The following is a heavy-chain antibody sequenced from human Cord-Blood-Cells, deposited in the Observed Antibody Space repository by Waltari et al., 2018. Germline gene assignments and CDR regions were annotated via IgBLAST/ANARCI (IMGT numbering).Heavy chain of an antibody. CDR2: INHSGST. Sequence: QVQLQQWGAGLLKPSETLSLTCAVYGGSFSGYYWSWIRQPPGKGLEWIGEINHSGSTNYNPSLKSRVTISVDTSKSQFSLKLSSVTAADTAVYYCARGGGDYGDYDAFDIWGQGTMVTVSS. CDR1: GGSFSGYY. CDR3: ARGGGDYGDYDAFDI. J-gene: IGHJ3*02. D-gene: IGHD4-17*01. V-gene: IGHV4-34*01.